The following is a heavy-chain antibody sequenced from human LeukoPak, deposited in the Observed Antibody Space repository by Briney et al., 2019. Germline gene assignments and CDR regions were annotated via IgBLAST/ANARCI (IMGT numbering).Heavy chain of an antibody. Sequence: SETLSLTCTVSGGSISSYYWSWIRQPPGEGLEWVGYIHDSGSTSYDPSLKSRVTISVDTSKNQFSLKVTSVTAADTAVYYCARSKDILTGYCFDYWGQGTLVTVS. CDR3: ARSKDILTGYCFDY. CDR1: GGSISSYY. CDR2: IHDSGST. D-gene: IGHD3-9*01. J-gene: IGHJ4*02. V-gene: IGHV4-59*01.